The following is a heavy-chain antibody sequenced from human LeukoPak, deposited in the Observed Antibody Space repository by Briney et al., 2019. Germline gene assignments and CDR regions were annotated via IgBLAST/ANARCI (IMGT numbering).Heavy chain of an antibody. CDR3: ARVAGVMGAFDI. D-gene: IGHD6-19*01. J-gene: IGHJ3*02. CDR2: ISTYSGNT. Sequence: EASVKVSCKASGYIFTQYGIIWVRQAPGQGLEWMASISTYSGNTDYAQNLQDRVTMTTDTSTSTAYMELRSLRFDDTAVYYCARVAGVMGAFDIWGQGTMVTVSS. V-gene: IGHV1-18*01. CDR1: GYIFTQYG.